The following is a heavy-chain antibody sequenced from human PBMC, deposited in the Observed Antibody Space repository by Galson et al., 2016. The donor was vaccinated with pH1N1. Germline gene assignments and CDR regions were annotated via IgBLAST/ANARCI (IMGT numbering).Heavy chain of an antibody. CDR1: GFTFSSYS. D-gene: IGHD2-15*01. J-gene: IGHJ4*02. Sequence: SLRLSCAASGFTFSSYSMNWVRQAPGKGLGWVSSISSSSSYIYYADSVKGRFTISRDNAKNSLYLLMNTLRAEGTAVYFCARGRCSGGSCYWGYWGQGTLVTVSS. CDR2: ISSSSSYI. V-gene: IGHV3-21*01. CDR3: ARGRCSGGSCYWGY.